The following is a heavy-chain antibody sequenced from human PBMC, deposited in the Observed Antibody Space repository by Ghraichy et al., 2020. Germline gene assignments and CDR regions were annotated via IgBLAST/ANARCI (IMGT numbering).Heavy chain of an antibody. J-gene: IGHJ4*02. Sequence: ASVKVSCKASGYDFTTCGISWVRQAPGQGLEWMGWISTSSDNTHYAQKFQGRVSMTTDTSTSTAYMELRSLRSDDTAVYYCGRDYCDSTRCYLPDFWGQGNLVTVYS. D-gene: IGHD3-22*01. CDR2: ISTSSDNT. CDR1: GYDFTTCG. CDR3: GRDYCDSTRCYLPDF. V-gene: IGHV1-18*04.